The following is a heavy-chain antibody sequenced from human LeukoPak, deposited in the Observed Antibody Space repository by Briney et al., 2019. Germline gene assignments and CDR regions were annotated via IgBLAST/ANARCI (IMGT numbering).Heavy chain of an antibody. CDR1: GYTFTGYY. CDR2: INPNSGGT. Sequence: ASVKVSCKASGYTFTGYYMHWVRQAPGQGLEWMGWINPNSGGTNYAQKFQGRVTMTRDTSISTAYMELSRLRSDDTAVYYCARLYNWNYLGNYYMDVWGKGTTVTVSS. D-gene: IGHD1-7*01. CDR3: ARLYNWNYLGNYYMDV. J-gene: IGHJ6*03. V-gene: IGHV1-2*02.